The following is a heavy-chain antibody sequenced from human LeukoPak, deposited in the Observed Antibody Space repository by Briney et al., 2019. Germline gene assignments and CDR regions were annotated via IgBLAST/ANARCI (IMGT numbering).Heavy chain of an antibody. CDR2: ISSSGSTI. J-gene: IGHJ4*02. CDR3: ARDFYDYVWGSYHFDY. V-gene: IGHV3-11*01. D-gene: IGHD3-16*01. Sequence: GGSLRLSCAASGFTFSDYYMSWIRQAPGKGLEWVSYISSSGSTIYYADSVKGRFTISRDNAKNSLYLQMNNLRAEDTAVYYCARDFYDYVWGSYHFDYWGQGTLVTVSS. CDR1: GFTFSDYY.